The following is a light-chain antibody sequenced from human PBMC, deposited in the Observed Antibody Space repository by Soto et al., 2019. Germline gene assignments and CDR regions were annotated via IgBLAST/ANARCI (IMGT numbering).Light chain of an antibody. V-gene: IGKV3-15*01. CDR2: GAS. CDR3: QQYDNWPQT. CDR1: QSVAANY. J-gene: IGKJ1*01. Sequence: EVVLTQSPGTLSLSPGERATLSCRASQSVAANYLAWYQQKRGQAPRLLIYGASTRATGIPARFSGRGSGTELTLTISSMQSVYFAVYYCQQYDNWPQTFGQGTKVDIK.